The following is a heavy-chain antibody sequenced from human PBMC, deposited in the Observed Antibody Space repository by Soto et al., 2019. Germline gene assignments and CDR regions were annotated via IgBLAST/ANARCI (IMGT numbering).Heavy chain of an antibody. Sequence: QVQLVQSGAEVKKPGASVKVSCKASGYTFTSYGISWVRQAPGQGLEWMGGISAYNGNTNSAQKRQGRVTMTTDTATSTADMELRSLRCDDTAVYYCAGGSNDIDFWGQGTLVTVSS. CDR1: GYTFTSYG. D-gene: IGHD1-1*01. J-gene: IGHJ4*02. V-gene: IGHV1-18*01. CDR2: ISAYNGNT. CDR3: AGGSNDIDF.